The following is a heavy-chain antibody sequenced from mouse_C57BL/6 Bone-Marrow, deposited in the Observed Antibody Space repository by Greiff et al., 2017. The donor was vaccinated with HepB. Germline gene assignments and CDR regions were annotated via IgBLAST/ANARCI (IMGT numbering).Heavy chain of an antibody. CDR3: ARHGCSYYDFDF. CDR2: IYPGSGST. J-gene: IGHJ1*03. V-gene: IGHV1-62-2*01. D-gene: IGHD2-10*01. CDR1: GYTFTDYT. Sequence: QVQLQQSGAELVKPGASVKLSCKASGYTFTDYTIHWVKQRPGQGLEWIGWIYPGSGSTNYNEKFKDKATLTADKSSRTAYMELSRLTSEDSAVYFCARHGCSYYDFDFWGTGTTVTVSS.